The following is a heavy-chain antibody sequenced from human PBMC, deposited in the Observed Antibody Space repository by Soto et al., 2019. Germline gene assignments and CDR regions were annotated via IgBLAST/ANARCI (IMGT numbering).Heavy chain of an antibody. V-gene: IGHV1-3*01. CDR3: ARGDRGAFDL. Sequence: ASVKVSCTASGYTFTDYFRNWMRQAPGQRLEWMGWINAGNGNTKYSQKLQGRVTITRDTSSSTAYMQLSSLRSEDTAVYYCARGDRGAFDLWGQGTMVTVSS. CDR1: GYTFTDYF. CDR2: INAGNGNT. J-gene: IGHJ3*01. D-gene: IGHD2-21*02.